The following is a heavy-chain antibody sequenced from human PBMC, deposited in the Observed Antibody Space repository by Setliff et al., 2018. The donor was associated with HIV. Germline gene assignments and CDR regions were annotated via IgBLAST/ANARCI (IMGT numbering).Heavy chain of an antibody. CDR3: AKVSGGNYFDY. J-gene: IGHJ4*02. V-gene: IGHV3-33*06. CDR2: IWYDGSNK. D-gene: IGHD6-25*01. CDR1: GFTFSSYG. Sequence: GGSLRLSCAASGFTFSSYGMHWVRQAPGKGLEWVAVIWYDGSNKYYADSLKGRFTISRDNSKNTLYLQMNSLRAEDTAAYYCAKVSGGNYFDYWGQGTLVTVSS.